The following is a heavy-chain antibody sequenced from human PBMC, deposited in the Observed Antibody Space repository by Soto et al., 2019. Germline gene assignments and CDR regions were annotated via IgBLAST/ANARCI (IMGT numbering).Heavy chain of an antibody. CDR3: ARGIAARPYYYYYMDV. CDR2: INHSGST. Sequence: GSLRLSCAASGFTFSGSAMHWVRQASGKGLEWVGEINHSGSTNYNPSLKSRVTISVDTSKNQFSLKLSSVTAADTAVYYCARGIAARPYYYYYMDVWGKGTTVTVSS. V-gene: IGHV4-34*01. CDR1: GFTFSGSA. J-gene: IGHJ6*03. D-gene: IGHD6-6*01.